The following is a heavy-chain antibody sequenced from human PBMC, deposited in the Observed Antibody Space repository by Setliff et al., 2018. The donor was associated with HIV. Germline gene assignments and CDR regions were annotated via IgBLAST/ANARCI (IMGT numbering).Heavy chain of an antibody. V-gene: IGHV4-4*07. D-gene: IGHD3-10*01. CDR2: IYTGGRT. CDR3: ARETNASGSLTAYWYFDL. J-gene: IGHJ2*01. CDR1: DDSISSNY. Sequence: SETLSLTCTVSDDSISSNYWSWIRQSAGKGLEWVGRIYTGGRTNYNPSLKGRVTMSVDTSKNQFSLNLSSVTAADTAVYYCARETNASGSLTAYWYFDLWGRGTLVTVSS.